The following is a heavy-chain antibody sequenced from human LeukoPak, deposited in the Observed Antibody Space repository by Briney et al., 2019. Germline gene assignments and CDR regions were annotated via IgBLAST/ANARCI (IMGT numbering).Heavy chain of an antibody. V-gene: IGHV4-59*01. Sequence: SETLSLTCTVSGGSISSYYWSWIRQPPGKGLEWIGYIYYSGSTNYNPSLKSRVTISVDTSKNQFSLKLSSVTAADTAVYYCARALWDCSSTSCRHYYYYYYMDVWGKGTTVTVSS. CDR3: ARALWDCSSTSCRHYYYYYYMDV. J-gene: IGHJ6*03. CDR1: GGSISSYY. CDR2: IYYSGST. D-gene: IGHD2-2*01.